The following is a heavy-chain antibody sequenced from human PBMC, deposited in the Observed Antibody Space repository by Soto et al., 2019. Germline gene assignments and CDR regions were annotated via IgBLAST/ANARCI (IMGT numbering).Heavy chain of an antibody. CDR3: ARKHYVDDIRWSLHP. Sequence: QVQLVQSGAEVKKPGASVKVSCEASGYTFTDNHIHWLRRTPGQGLEWMGWINPKSGDENYAQKFQGRVTMTRDASINLAYMEVTRLTSDDTAIYFCARKHYVDDIRWSLHPWGQGTLVTVSS. V-gene: IGHV1-2*02. J-gene: IGHJ5*02. CDR1: GYTFTDNH. D-gene: IGHD4-17*01. CDR2: INPKSGDE.